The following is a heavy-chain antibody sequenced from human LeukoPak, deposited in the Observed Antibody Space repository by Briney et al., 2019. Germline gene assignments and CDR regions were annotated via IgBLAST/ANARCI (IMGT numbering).Heavy chain of an antibody. J-gene: IGHJ4*02. CDR3: ARIMRVHYDY. Sequence: GGSLRLSCAASGFTFSDHYIDWVRQAPGKGLERVGRARNRANGYTTQYAASVKGRFTMSRDDSENTVYLQMNSLKTEDTAVYFCARIMRVHYDYWGQGTLVTVSS. D-gene: IGHD1-1*01. CDR1: GFTFSDHY. CDR2: ARNRANGYTT. V-gene: IGHV3-72*01.